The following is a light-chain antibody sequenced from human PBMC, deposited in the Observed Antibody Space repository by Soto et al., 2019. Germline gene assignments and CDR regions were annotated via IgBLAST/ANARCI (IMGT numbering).Light chain of an antibody. V-gene: IGKV1-5*03. Sequence: DIQMTQSLSTLSVSIRDRVTITCRASQSISSWLAWYQQKPGKAPKLLIYDASTLKSGVPSRFSGSGSGTEFTLTISSLQPEDFATYYCQHYNSYPEAFGQGTKVDTK. J-gene: IGKJ1*01. CDR1: QSISSW. CDR3: QHYNSYPEA. CDR2: DAS.